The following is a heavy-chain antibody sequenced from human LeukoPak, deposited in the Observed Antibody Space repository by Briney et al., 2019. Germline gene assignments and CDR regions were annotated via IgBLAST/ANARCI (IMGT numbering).Heavy chain of an antibody. CDR3: ARPAPTSRGAFDN. CDR2: IYYSGST. Sequence: PSETLSLTCTATGGSICSSSYYWGWIRQPPGKGLEWIGSIYYSGSTYYNPSLKSRVTISVDTSKNQFSLKLSSVTAADTAVYYCARPAPTSRGAFDNRGQGKMVTVSS. D-gene: IGHD3-10*01. J-gene: IGHJ3*02. CDR1: GGSICSSSYY. V-gene: IGHV4-39*01.